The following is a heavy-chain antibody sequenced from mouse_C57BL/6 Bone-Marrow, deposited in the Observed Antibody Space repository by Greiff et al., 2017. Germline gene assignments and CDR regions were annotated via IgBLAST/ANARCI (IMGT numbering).Heavy chain of an antibody. J-gene: IGHJ3*01. CDR1: GYTFTSYW. CDR2: IDPSDSYT. V-gene: IGHV1-69*01. CDR3: AREGFITTVPFAY. Sequence: VPLQQPGAELVMPGASVKLSCKASGYTFTSYWMHWVKQRPGQGLEWIGEIDPSDSYTNYNQKFKGKSTLTVDKASSTAYMQLSSLTSEDSAGYYCAREGFITTVPFAYWGQGTLVTVSA. D-gene: IGHD1-1*01.